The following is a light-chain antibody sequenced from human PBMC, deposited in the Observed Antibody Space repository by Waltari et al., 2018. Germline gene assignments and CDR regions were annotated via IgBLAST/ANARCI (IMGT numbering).Light chain of an antibody. CDR3: QQGYSTPIS. CDR1: ENITTY. Sequence: DIQMTQSPSSLSTSFGDRVTFNCRARENITTYLNWYQQKPGKAPNLLLYSASRLQSGVPSRFIGSGSGTDFTLTISSLQPEDFATYYCQQGYSTPISFGQGTRLEIK. J-gene: IGKJ5*01. V-gene: IGKV1-39*01. CDR2: SAS.